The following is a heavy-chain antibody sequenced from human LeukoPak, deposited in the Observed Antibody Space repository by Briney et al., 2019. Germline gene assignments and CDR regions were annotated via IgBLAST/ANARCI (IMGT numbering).Heavy chain of an antibody. CDR1: GFTFSSHN. CDR3: AREGYSPY. CDR2: ISTSSTIV. V-gene: IGHV3-48*01. D-gene: IGHD2-2*02. J-gene: IGHJ4*02. Sequence: GGSLRLSCAASGFTFSSHNMNWVRQAPGKGLEWVSYISTSSTIVYYAESVKGRFTISRDNAKTSLYLQMNSLRAEDTAVYYCAREGYSPYWGQGTPVTVSS.